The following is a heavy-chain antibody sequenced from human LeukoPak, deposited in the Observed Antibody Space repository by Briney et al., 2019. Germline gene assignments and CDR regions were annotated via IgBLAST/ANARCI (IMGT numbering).Heavy chain of an antibody. D-gene: IGHD4-23*01. J-gene: IGHJ4*02. CDR1: GGSISSGSHH. V-gene: IGHV4-39*01. Sequence: SETLSLTCTVSGGSISSGSHHWGWFRQSPGKGLEWIGSIYYSRTTYYNPSLSSRVTISVVTSKNQFSLQLNSVTAADTAVYYCVRHDGRSGGTMGALDSWGQGSLVTVSS. CDR3: VRHDGRSGGTMGALDS. CDR2: IYYSRTT.